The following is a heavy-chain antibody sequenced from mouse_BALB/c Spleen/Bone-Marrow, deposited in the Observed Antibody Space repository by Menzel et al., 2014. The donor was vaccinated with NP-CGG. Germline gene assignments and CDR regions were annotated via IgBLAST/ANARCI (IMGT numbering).Heavy chain of an antibody. J-gene: IGHJ4*01. V-gene: IGHV1-12*01. Sequence: QVQLQQPGAELVKPGASVKMSCKASGYTFTSYNMHWVKQAPGQGLEWIGAIYPGNGDTSYNQKFKGKATLTADKSSSTAYMQLSSLTSEDSAVYYCARSGSSGYYAMDYWGQGTSVTLSS. CDR1: GYTFTSYN. D-gene: IGHD3-1*01. CDR2: IYPGNGDT. CDR3: ARSGSSGYYAMDY.